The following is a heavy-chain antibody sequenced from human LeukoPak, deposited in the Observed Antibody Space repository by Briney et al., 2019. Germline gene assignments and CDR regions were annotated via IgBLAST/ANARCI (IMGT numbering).Heavy chain of an antibody. Sequence: SETLSLTCTVSGGSISSHHWSWIRQPPGMGLEWIGYIYSTGNTYYKPSLKSRVTISVDTSKNQFSLELSSVTAADTAVYYCAGGGGGGGFDIWGQGTMVTVSS. D-gene: IGHD3-16*01. V-gene: IGHV4-59*11. J-gene: IGHJ3*02. CDR1: GGSISSHH. CDR2: IYSTGNT. CDR3: AGGGGGGGFDI.